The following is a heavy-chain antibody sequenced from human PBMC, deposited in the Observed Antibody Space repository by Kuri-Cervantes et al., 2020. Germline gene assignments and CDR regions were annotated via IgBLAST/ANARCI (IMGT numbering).Heavy chain of an antibody. CDR3: ARHRQYGDYASFDY. CDR2: IYYSGST. CDR1: GFTFSSYG. Sequence: ESLKISCAASGFTFSSYGMHWVRQPPGKGLEWIGSIYYSGSTYYNPSLKSRVTISVDTSKNQFSLKLSSVTAAGTAVYYCARHRQYGDYASFDYWGQGTLVTVSS. D-gene: IGHD4-17*01. V-gene: IGHV4-39*01. J-gene: IGHJ4*02.